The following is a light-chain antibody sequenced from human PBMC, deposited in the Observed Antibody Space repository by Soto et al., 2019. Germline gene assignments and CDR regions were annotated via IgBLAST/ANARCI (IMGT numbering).Light chain of an antibody. CDR3: QHYGGSPLT. CDR2: GAS. Sequence: EIEMTQSPATLSLSPGEGATLSCRTSQSVGYSLAWYQQKPGLAPRLLIYGASTRITGIPDRFSGSGSGTEFTLTISSLQSEDFAVYYCQHYGGSPLTFGGGTKVEI. V-gene: IGKV3-15*01. J-gene: IGKJ4*01. CDR1: QSVGYS.